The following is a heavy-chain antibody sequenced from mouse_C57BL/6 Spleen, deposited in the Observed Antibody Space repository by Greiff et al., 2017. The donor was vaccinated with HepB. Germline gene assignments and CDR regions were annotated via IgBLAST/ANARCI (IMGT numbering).Heavy chain of an antibody. CDR1: GYTFTSYW. D-gene: IGHD2-4*01. Sequence: QVQLQQPGPELVKPGASVKLSCKASGYTFTSYWMHWVKQRPGKGLEWIGQIYPGDGDTNYNGKFKGKATLTADKSSSTAYMQLSSLTSEDSAVYFCARRGDYDFYAMDYWGQGTSVTVSS. J-gene: IGHJ4*01. V-gene: IGHV1-80*01. CDR3: ARRGDYDFYAMDY. CDR2: IYPGDGDT.